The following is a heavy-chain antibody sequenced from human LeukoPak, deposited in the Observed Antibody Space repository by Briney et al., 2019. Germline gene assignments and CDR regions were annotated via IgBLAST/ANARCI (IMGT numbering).Heavy chain of an antibody. Sequence: SETLSLTCTVSGGSISSYYWSWIRQPPGKGLEWIGYIYTSGSTNYNPSLKSRVTISVDTSKNQFSLKLSSVTAADTAVYYCAREVVVPAAMLYYFDYWGQGTLVTVSS. CDR3: AREVVVPAAMLYYFDY. CDR2: IYTSGST. D-gene: IGHD2-2*01. J-gene: IGHJ4*02. V-gene: IGHV4-4*08. CDR1: GGSISSYY.